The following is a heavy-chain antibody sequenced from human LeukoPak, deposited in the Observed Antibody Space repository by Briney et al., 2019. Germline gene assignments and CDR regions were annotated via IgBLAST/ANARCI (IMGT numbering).Heavy chain of an antibody. V-gene: IGHV3-48*04. CDR2: ISSGSSTI. Sequence: GGSLRLSCAASGFTFNAYSMNWVRQAPGKGLEWLSYISSGSSTIYYADSVKGRFTVSRDNAKETLYLQLDSLRGEDTAVYYCAKAHDSSSTDYWGQGTLVTVSS. CDR1: GFTFNAYS. J-gene: IGHJ4*02. D-gene: IGHD6-13*01. CDR3: AKAHDSSSTDY.